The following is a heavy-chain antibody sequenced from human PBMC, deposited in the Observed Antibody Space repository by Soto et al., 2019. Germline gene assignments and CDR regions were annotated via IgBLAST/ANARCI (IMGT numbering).Heavy chain of an antibody. CDR2: INPNSGGT. V-gene: IGHV1-2*04. J-gene: IGHJ4*02. CDR3: ARDGAYYYDSSGYLGY. D-gene: IGHD3-22*01. Sequence: ASVKVSCKASGYTFTGYYMHWVRQAPGQGLEWMGWINPNSGGTNYAQKFQGWVTMIRDTSISTAYMELSRLRSDDTAVYYCARDGAYYYDSSGYLGYWGQGTLVTVSS. CDR1: GYTFTGYY.